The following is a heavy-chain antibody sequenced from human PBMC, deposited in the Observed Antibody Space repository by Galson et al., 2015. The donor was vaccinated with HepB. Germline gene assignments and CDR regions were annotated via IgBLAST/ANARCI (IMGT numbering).Heavy chain of an antibody. D-gene: IGHD4-17*01. J-gene: IGHJ4*02. CDR3: ARSGLTGDYSYVDY. V-gene: IGHV3-7*01. CDR1: GFTFSSYW. CDR2: IKQDGSEK. Sequence: SLRLSCAASGFTFSSYWMSWVRQAPGKGLEWVANIKQDGSEKYYVDSVKGRFTISRDNAKNSLYLQMNSLRAEDTAVYYCARSGLTGDYSYVDYWGQGTLVTVSS.